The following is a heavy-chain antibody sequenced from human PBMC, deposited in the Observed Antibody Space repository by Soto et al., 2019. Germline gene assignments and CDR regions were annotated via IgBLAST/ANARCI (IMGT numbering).Heavy chain of an antibody. D-gene: IGHD6-19*01. CDR3: ARAVAVPADFDY. V-gene: IGHV1-3*01. CDR1: GYTFTGYA. J-gene: IGHJ4*02. CDR2: INAGNGNT. Sequence: ALVKVSCKGFGYTFTGYAMHWVRQAPGQRLEWMGWINAGNGNTKYSQKFQGRVTITRDTSASTAYMELSSLRSEDTAVYYCARAVAVPADFDYWGQGTLVTVSS.